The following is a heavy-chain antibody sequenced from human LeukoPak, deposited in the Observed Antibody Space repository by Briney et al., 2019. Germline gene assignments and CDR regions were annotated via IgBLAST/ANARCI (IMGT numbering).Heavy chain of an antibody. D-gene: IGHD3-10*01. V-gene: IGHV1-69*06. Sequence: SVKVSCKASGGTFTSYAISWVRQAPGQGLEWMGGIIPIFGTAGYAQKFQGRVTITADKSTSTAYMELSSLRSEDTAVYYCARGPRDYYGSWSRPFDYYYYYMDVWGKGTTVTVSS. CDR1: GGTFTSYA. CDR2: IIPIFGTA. CDR3: ARGPRDYYGSWSRPFDYYYYYMDV. J-gene: IGHJ6*03.